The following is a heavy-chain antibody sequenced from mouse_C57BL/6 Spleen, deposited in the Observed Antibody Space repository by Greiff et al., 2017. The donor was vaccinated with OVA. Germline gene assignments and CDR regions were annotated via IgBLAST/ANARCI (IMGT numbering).Heavy chain of an antibody. CDR2: INYDGSST. CDR3: ARALLLRYFDV. CDR1: GFTFSDYY. V-gene: IGHV5-16*01. Sequence: EVKLMESEGGLVQPGSSMKLSCTASGFTFSDYYMAWVRQVPEKGLEWVANINYDGSSTYYLDSLKSRFIISRDNAKNILYLQMSSLKSEDTATYYCARALLLRYFDVWGTGTTVTVSS. J-gene: IGHJ1*03. D-gene: IGHD1-1*01.